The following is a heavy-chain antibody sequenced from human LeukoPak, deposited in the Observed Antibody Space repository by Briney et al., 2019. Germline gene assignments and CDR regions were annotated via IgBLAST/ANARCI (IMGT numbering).Heavy chain of an antibody. CDR3: ARDARVGGSGQSVDYYYMDV. CDR2: IYYSGST. V-gene: IGHV4-39*07. D-gene: IGHD3-10*01. J-gene: IGHJ6*03. CDR1: GGSISSSSYY. Sequence: PSETLSLTCTVSGGSISSSSYYWGWIRQPPGKGLEWIGSIYYSGSTYYNPSLKSRVTISVDTSKNQFSLKLSSVTAADTAVYYCARDARVGGSGQSVDYYYMDVWGKGTTVTISS.